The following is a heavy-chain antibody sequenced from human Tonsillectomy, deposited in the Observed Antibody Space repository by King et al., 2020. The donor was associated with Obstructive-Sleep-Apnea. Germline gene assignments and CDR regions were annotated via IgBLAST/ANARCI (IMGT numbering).Heavy chain of an antibody. CDR3: ARVPLGYCSSTSCYAPIYFDY. J-gene: IGHJ4*02. CDR1: GGSVSSGSYY. CDR2: IYYSGST. V-gene: IGHV4-61*01. D-gene: IGHD2-2*01. Sequence: VQLQESGPGLVKPSETLSLTCTVSGGSVSSGSYYWSWIRQPPGKGLEWIGYIYYSGSTNYNSSLKSRVTISVDTSKNQFSLKLSSVTAADTAVYYCARVPLGYCSSTSCYAPIYFDYWGQGTLVTVSS.